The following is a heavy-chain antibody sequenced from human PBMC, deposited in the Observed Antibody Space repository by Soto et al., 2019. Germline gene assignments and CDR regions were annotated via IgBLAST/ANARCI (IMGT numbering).Heavy chain of an antibody. Sequence: ASVKVSCKASGYTFTSYDINWVRQATGQGLEWMGWMNPNSGNTGYAQKFQGRGTMTRNTSISTAYMELSSLRSEDTAVYYCARTTEGALDAFDIWGQGTMVTVSS. CDR3: ARTTEGALDAFDI. V-gene: IGHV1-8*01. D-gene: IGHD4-17*01. CDR1: GYTFTSYD. J-gene: IGHJ3*02. CDR2: MNPNSGNT.